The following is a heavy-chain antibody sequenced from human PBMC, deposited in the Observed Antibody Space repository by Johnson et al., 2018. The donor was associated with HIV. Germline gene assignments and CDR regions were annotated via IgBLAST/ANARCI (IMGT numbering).Heavy chain of an antibody. D-gene: IGHD2-8*01. J-gene: IGHJ3*02. CDR3: ARLGLTDAFDI. V-gene: IGHV3-15*01. Sequence: EVQLVESGGGLVKPGGSLRLSCAASGFTFNNAWMNWVRQAPGKGLEWVGRIKSRTDGGTTDYAAPVKGRFTISRDDSKNTLYLQMNSLRAEDTAVYYCARLGLTDAFDIWGQGTMVTVSP. CDR1: GFTFNNAW. CDR2: IKSRTDGGTT.